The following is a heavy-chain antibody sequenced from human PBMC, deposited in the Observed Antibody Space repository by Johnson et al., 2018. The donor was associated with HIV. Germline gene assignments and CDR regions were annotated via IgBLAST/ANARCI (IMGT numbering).Heavy chain of an antibody. CDR1: GFTFENYG. V-gene: IGHV3-20*04. D-gene: IGHD3-10*01. Sequence: MMLVESGGSVIRPGGSLRLSCVGTGFTFENYGMSWVRQAPGKGLQWVSGIYWNGDTTTYADSVTGRFTVSRDNSKNTLSVQMNSLRAEDTALYYWAKEAAMVQGGAFDIWGQGTMVTVSS. CDR2: IYWNGDTT. J-gene: IGHJ3*02. CDR3: AKEAAMVQGGAFDI.